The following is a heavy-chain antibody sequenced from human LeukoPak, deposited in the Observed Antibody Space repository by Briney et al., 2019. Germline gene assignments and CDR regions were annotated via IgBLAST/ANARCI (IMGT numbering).Heavy chain of an antibody. CDR2: ISYDGSNK. CDR1: GFTFSSYA. J-gene: IGHJ4*02. V-gene: IGHV3-30-3*01. D-gene: IGHD2-8*01. CDR3: ARGGIFLDVLMVHAIVSPFDY. Sequence: PGRSLRLSCAASGFTFSSYAMHWVRQAPGKGLEWVAVISYDGSNKYYADSVKGRFTISRDNSKNTLYLQMNSLRAEDTAVYYCARGGIFLDVLMVHAIVSPFDYCGQGTLVTVSS.